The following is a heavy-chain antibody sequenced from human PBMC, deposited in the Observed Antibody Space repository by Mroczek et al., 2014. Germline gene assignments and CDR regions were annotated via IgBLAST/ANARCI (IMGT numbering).Heavy chain of an antibody. CDR1: GGSISSSSYY. CDR2: IYYSGST. Sequence: QVQLQESGPGLVKPSETLSLTCTVSGGSISSSSYYWGWIRQPPGKGLEWIGSIYYSGSTYYNPSLKSRVTISVDTSKNQFSLKLSSVTAADTAVYYCARQAGYGAAFDYWGQGTLVTVSS. CDR3: ARQAGYGAAFDY. V-gene: IGHV4-39*01. D-gene: IGHD5-18*01. J-gene: IGHJ4*02.